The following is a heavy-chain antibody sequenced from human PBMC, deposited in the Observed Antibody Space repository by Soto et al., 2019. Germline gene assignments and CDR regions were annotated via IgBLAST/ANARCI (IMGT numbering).Heavy chain of an antibody. Sequence: ASVEVSCKASGYTFTSYDINWVRQATGQGLEWMGWMNPNSGNTGYAQKFQGRVTMTRNTSISTAYMELSSLRSEDTAVYYCAKMVYPISYYYGMDFCRQLTTVT. V-gene: IGHV1-8*01. J-gene: IGHJ6*02. CDR1: GYTFTSYD. CDR2: MNPNSGNT. D-gene: IGHD2-8*01. CDR3: AKMVYPISYYYGMDF.